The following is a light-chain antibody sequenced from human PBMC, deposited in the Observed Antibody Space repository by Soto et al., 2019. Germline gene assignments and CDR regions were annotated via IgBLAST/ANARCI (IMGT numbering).Light chain of an antibody. Sequence: EVVLTQSPATLSLSPGEIVILSCRASQSVSSHLAWYQQKPGQAPRLLINDASNRAAGIPDRFSGSGSGTDFTLTISRLEPEDFAVYYCQQYGSSITFGQGTRLEIK. CDR3: QQYGSSIT. V-gene: IGKV3-20*01. CDR1: QSVSSH. J-gene: IGKJ5*01. CDR2: DAS.